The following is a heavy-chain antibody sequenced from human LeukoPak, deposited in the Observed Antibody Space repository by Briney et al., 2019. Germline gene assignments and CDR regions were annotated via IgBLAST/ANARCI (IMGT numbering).Heavy chain of an antibody. CDR2: LNEDGGYT. CDR3: ARDPGGEPGSSPEDY. J-gene: IGHJ4*02. Sequence: GGSLRLSCAASGFTFSIYAMCWVRQAPGKGLAWVSGLNEDGGYTYYADSVKGRFTISRDNSENTLYLQMNSLRAEDTAVYYCARDPGGEPGSSPEDYWGQGTLVTVSS. CDR1: GFTFSIYA. V-gene: IGHV3-23*01. D-gene: IGHD1-14*01.